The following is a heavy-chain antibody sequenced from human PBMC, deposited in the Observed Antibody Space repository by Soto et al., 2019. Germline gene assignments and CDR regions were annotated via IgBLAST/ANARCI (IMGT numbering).Heavy chain of an antibody. D-gene: IGHD6-19*01. CDR1: T. V-gene: IGHV3-21*06. CDR2: ISSSSTYI. J-gene: IGHJ4*02. Sequence: TINWVRQAPGKGLEWVSSISSSSTYIYYADSVKGRFTISRDNAKNLLYLQMNSLRAEDTAVYYCATAVAGGDYWGQGTLVTVSS. CDR3: ATAVAGGDY.